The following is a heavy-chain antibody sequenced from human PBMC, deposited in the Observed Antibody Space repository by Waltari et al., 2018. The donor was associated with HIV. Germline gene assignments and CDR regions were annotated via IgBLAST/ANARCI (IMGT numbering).Heavy chain of an antibody. CDR1: GDTLTESS. J-gene: IGHJ5*02. CDR2: VDPADGET. CDR3: ARDEFSSWFDP. Sequence: QVHLVQSGAEVKKPGASVKVSCKVSGDTLTESSMHWVRQAPGKGLEWMGGVDPADGETVFAQRFQGRVTMTTDTSTSTAYMELRSLRSDDTAVYYCARDEFSSWFDPWGQGTLVTVSS. V-gene: IGHV1-24*01. D-gene: IGHD6-13*01.